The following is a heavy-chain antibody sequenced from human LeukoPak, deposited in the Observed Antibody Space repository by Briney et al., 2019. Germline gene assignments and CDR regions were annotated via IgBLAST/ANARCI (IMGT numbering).Heavy chain of an antibody. J-gene: IGHJ6*02. Sequence: PGGSLRLSCAASGFTFSSYAMSWVRQAPGKGLEWVSAISGSGGSTYYADSVKGRFTISRDNSKNTLYLQMNSLRAEDTAVYYCAKIRARCMLLSCQIGAAYYGMDVWGQGTTVTVS. V-gene: IGHV3-23*01. CDR2: ISGSGGST. D-gene: IGHD2-8*01. CDR1: GFTFSSYA. CDR3: AKIRARCMLLSCQIGAAYYGMDV.